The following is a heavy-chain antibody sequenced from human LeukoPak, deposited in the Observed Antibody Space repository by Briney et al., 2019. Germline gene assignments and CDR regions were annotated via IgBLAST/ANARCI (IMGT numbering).Heavy chain of an antibody. J-gene: IGHJ4*02. CDR2: INHSGST. CDR3: ARLGGYCSSTSCYARRDY. D-gene: IGHD2-2*01. Sequence: SETLSLTCAVYGGSFSGYYWSWIRQPPGKGLEWIGEINHSGSTNYNPSLKSRVTMSIDTSKNQFSLKLSSVTAADTAVYYCARLGGYCSSTSCYARRDYWGQGTLVTVSS. CDR1: GGSFSGYY. V-gene: IGHV4-34*01.